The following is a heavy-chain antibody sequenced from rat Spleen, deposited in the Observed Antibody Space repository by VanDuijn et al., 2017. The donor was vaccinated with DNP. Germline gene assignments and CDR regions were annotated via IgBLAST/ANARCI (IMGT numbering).Heavy chain of an antibody. V-gene: IGHV5-46*01. CDR3: TTEGLRTSFGY. CDR2: ITNSGGST. Sequence: EVQLVESGGGLVQPGRSMKLSCAASGFTFSSFPMAWVRPAPTKGLEWVASITNSGGSTYYRDSVKGRFTISRDNAKSTLYLQMDSLRSEDTATYYCTTEGLRTSFGYWGQGVMVTVSS. J-gene: IGHJ2*01. CDR1: GFTFSSFP. D-gene: IGHD1-11*01.